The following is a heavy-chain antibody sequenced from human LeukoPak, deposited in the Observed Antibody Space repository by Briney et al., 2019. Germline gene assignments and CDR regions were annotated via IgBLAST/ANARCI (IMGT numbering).Heavy chain of an antibody. CDR2: IWCDGSNK. CDR3: ASELYCSGGSCYEERSDY. CDR1: GFTFSSYG. D-gene: IGHD2-15*01. Sequence: PGGSLRLSCAASGFTFSSYGMHWVRQAPGKGLEWVAVIWCDGSNKYYADSVKGRFTISRDNSKNTLYLQMNSLRAEDTAVYYCASELYCSGGSCYEERSDYWGQGTLVTVSS. V-gene: IGHV3-33*01. J-gene: IGHJ4*02.